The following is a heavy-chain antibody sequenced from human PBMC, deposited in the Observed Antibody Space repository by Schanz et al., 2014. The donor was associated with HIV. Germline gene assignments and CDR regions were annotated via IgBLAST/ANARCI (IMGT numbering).Heavy chain of an antibody. CDR3: YGDESGY. Sequence: VQLVESGGGVVQPGRSLRLSCAASGFTFSSYGMHWVRRAPGKGLEWVSAISSGNRYIYYADSVKGRFTISRDNAKNSLYLQMNRLRAEDTAVYYCYGDESGYWGQGTLVTVSS. V-gene: IGHV3-21*01. D-gene: IGHD4-17*01. J-gene: IGHJ4*02. CDR2: ISSGNRYI. CDR1: GFTFSSYG.